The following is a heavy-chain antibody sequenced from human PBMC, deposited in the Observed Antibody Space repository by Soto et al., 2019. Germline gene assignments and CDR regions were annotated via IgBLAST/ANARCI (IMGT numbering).Heavy chain of an antibody. D-gene: IGHD6-19*01. Sequence: GSLRLSCAASGFTFSSCAMSWVRQAPGKGLEWVSAISGSGGSTYYADSVKGRFTISRDNSKNTLYLQMNSLRAEDTAVYYCAKERGLLYSSRLIGTWGQGTLVTVSS. J-gene: IGHJ5*02. V-gene: IGHV3-23*01. CDR2: ISGSGGST. CDR1: GFTFSSCA. CDR3: AKERGLLYSSRLIGT.